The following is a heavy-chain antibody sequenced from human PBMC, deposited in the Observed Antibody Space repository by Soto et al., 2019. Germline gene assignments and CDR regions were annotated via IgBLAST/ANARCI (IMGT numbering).Heavy chain of an antibody. Sequence: VQLQESGPGLVKPSQTLSLTCTVSGGSISSGGYYWSWIRQHPGKGLEWIGYIYYSGATYYNPSLKGRVTISVDTSKNQFSLKLSSVTAADTAVYYCARGGLGYCSGGSCYSAELSRYYYGMDVWGQGTTVTVSS. D-gene: IGHD2-15*01. V-gene: IGHV4-31*03. CDR2: IYYSGAT. CDR1: GGSISSGGYY. CDR3: ARGGLGYCSGGSCYSAELSRYYYGMDV. J-gene: IGHJ6*02.